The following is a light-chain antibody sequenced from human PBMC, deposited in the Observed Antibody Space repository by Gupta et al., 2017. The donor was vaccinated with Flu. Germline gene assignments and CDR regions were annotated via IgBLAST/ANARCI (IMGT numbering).Light chain of an antibody. CDR3: QQRDNWR. Sequence: EVVLTQSPATLSLSPGERATLSCRASQSVSSRHLAWYQHKPGQAPRLLIYDASNRATGIPARFSGSGSGTDFTLTISSLQPEDFAVYYCQQRDNWRFGGGTKVEIK. CDR1: QSVSSRH. V-gene: IGKV3-11*01. J-gene: IGKJ4*01. CDR2: DAS.